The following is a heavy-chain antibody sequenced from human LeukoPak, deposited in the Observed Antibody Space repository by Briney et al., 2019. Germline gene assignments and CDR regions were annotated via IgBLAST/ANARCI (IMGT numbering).Heavy chain of an antibody. CDR2: IYYSGST. V-gene: IGHV4-59*08. D-gene: IGHD2-15*01. J-gene: IGHJ1*01. Sequence: SETLSLTCTVSGGSISSYYWSWTRQPPGKGLEWIGYIYYSGSTNYNPSLKSRVTISVDTSKNQFSLKLSSVTAADTAVYYCARGRMVAAIEYFQHWGQGTLVTVSS. CDR1: GGSISSYY. CDR3: ARGRMVAAIEYFQH.